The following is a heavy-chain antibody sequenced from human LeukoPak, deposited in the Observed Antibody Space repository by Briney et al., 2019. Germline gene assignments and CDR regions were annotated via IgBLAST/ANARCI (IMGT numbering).Heavy chain of an antibody. CDR3: ARVAGYCTGTTCYAFYFNS. Sequence: SETLSLTCSVSGASMNNYFWSWIRQPPGKGLEWIGHVYYNGNTNNNPSLKSRVTMSVDTSNNQLSLNLRSVTAADTAVYYCARVAGYCTGTTCYAFYFNSWGQGTLVTVPS. CDR1: GASMNNYF. CDR2: VYYNGNT. D-gene: IGHD2-2*01. V-gene: IGHV4-59*01. J-gene: IGHJ4*02.